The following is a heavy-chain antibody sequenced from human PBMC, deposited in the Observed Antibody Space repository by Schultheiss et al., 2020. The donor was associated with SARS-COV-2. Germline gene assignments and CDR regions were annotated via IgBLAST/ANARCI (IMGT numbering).Heavy chain of an antibody. CDR3: ARGPAVVATIGGWYYYYGMDV. CDR2: ISGSGGST. Sequence: GESLKISCAASGFTFSTYAMSWVRQAPGKGLEWVSAISGSGGSTYYADSVKGRFTISRDNSKNTLYLQMNSLRAEDTAVYYCARGPAVVATIGGWYYYYGMDVWGQGTTVTVSS. J-gene: IGHJ6*02. V-gene: IGHV3-23*01. CDR1: GFTFSTYA. D-gene: IGHD5-12*01.